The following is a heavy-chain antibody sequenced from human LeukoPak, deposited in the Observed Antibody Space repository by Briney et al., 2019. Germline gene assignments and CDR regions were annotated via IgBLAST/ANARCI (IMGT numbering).Heavy chain of an antibody. D-gene: IGHD3-16*02. CDR1: GGSFSGYY. J-gene: IGHJ3*02. Sequence: SETLSLTCAVYGGSFSGYYWSWIRHPPGKGLEWIGEINHSGSTSYNPSLKSRVTMSVDTSKNQFSLKLSSVTAADTAVYYCARSNYVWGSYRPRQSDAFDIWGQGTMVTVSS. CDR3: ARSNYVWGSYRPRQSDAFDI. CDR2: INHSGST. V-gene: IGHV4-34*01.